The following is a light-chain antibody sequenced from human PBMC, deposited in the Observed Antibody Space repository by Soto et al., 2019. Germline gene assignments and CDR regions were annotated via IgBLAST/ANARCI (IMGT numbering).Light chain of an antibody. CDR1: QSVSSSY. V-gene: IGKV3-20*01. J-gene: IGKJ1*01. Sequence: EIVLTQSPGTLSLSPGERATLSCSASQSVSSSYLAWDQQKPGQAPSLLIFGASSRAPVIPDRFSGSGSGTDVNLTISRRQPDAFAVYYCQQYSSSPWTFGQGTEVEI. CDR3: QQYSSSPWT. CDR2: GAS.